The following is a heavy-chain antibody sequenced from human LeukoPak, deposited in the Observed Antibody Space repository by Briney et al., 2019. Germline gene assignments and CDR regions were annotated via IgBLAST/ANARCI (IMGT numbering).Heavy chain of an antibody. D-gene: IGHD6-19*01. V-gene: IGHV3-7*03. J-gene: IGHJ3*02. Sequence: PGGSLRLSCAASGFTFSSYWMNWARQAPGKGLEWVANIKQDGSEKYYVDSVKGRFTISRDNAKNSLYLQMNSPRAEDTAVYYCARGAVAGDAFDIWGQGTMVTVSS. CDR2: IKQDGSEK. CDR3: ARGAVAGDAFDI. CDR1: GFTFSSYW.